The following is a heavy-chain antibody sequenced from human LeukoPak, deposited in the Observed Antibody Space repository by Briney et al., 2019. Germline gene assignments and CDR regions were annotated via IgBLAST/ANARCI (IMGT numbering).Heavy chain of an antibody. CDR1: GGSVSSGNFY. V-gene: IGHV4-61*02. CDR3: ARDRGGGSFDI. J-gene: IGHJ3*02. CDR2: IHTSGNT. D-gene: IGHD2-15*01. Sequence: PSETLSLTCTVSGGSVSSGNFYWTWIRQPAGNQLEWIGRIHTSGNTNHNPSLWSRVTISTDTSKSQFSLTLNFVTAADTAVYYCARDRGGGSFDIWGQGTTVTVSS.